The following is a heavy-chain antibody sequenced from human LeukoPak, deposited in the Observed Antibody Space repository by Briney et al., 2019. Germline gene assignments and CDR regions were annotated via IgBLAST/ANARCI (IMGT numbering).Heavy chain of an antibody. V-gene: IGHV3-48*03. Sequence: GGSLRLSCAASGFTFSSYEMNWVRQAPGKGLEWVSYISSSGSTIYYADSVKGRFTISRDNAKNTLYLQMNSLRAEDTAVYYCVRFGGYYDSSGYYYYYYYYMDVWGKGTTVTVSS. CDR1: GFTFSSYE. D-gene: IGHD3-22*01. J-gene: IGHJ6*03. CDR2: ISSSGSTI. CDR3: VRFGGYYDSSGYYYYYYYYMDV.